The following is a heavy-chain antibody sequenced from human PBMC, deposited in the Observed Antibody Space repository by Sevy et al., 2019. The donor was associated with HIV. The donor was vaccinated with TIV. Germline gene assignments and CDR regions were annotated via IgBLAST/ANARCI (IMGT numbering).Heavy chain of an antibody. J-gene: IGHJ6*02. CDR2: IRSKAYGGTT. CDR1: GFTFGDYA. CDR3: TRDRSYDILTGYSSTYYYYGMDV. D-gene: IGHD3-9*01. Sequence: GGSLRLSCTASGFTFGDYAMSWFRQAPGKGLEWVGFIRSKAYGGTTEYAASVKGRFTISRDDSKSIAYLQMNSLKTEDTAVYYCTRDRSYDILTGYSSTYYYYGMDVWGQRTTVTVSS. V-gene: IGHV3-49*03.